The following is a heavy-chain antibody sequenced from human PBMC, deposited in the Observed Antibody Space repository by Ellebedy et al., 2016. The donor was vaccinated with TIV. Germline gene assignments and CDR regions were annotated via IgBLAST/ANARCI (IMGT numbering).Heavy chain of an antibody. D-gene: IGHD6-19*01. CDR1: GFTFSDYY. CDR2: ISSSGSTI. V-gene: IGHV3-11*01. CDR3: ARDLPRIAVADTQGDY. J-gene: IGHJ4*02. Sequence: GESLKISXAASGFTFSDYYMSWIRQAPGKGLEWVSYISSSGSTIYYADSVKGRFTISRDNAKNSLYLQMNSLRAEDTAVYYCARDLPRIAVADTQGDYWGQGTLVTVSS.